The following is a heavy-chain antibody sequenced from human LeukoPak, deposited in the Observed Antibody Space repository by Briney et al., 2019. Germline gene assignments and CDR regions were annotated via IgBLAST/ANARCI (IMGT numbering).Heavy chain of an antibody. CDR2: ISGSGGST. V-gene: IGHV3-23*01. Sequence: PGGSLRLSCVASGFTFSSYVMTWVRQAPGKGLEWVSGISGSGGSTYYADSVKGRFTISRDNFKNTLYLQMNSLRAEETAVYYCAKDLGYSGYDYQGNFDYWGQGTLVTVSS. D-gene: IGHD5-12*01. CDR3: AKDLGYSGYDYQGNFDY. J-gene: IGHJ4*02. CDR1: GFTFSSYV.